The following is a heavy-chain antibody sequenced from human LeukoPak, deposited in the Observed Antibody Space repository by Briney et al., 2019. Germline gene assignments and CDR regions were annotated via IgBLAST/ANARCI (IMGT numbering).Heavy chain of an antibody. CDR2: IYHSGST. J-gene: IGHJ4*02. CDR3: AKGGNSEYSSSSY. V-gene: IGHV4-38-2*01. CDR1: GYSTSSGYY. D-gene: IGHD6-6*01. Sequence: SETLSLTCAVSGYSTSSGYYWGWIRQPPGKWLEWIGSIYHSGSTYYNPSLKSRVTISVDTSKNQFSLKLNSVTAADTAVYYCAKGGNSEYSSSSYWGQGTLVTVSS.